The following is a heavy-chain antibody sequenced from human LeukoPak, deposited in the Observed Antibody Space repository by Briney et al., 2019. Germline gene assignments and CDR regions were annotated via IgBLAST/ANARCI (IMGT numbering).Heavy chain of an antibody. D-gene: IGHD3-3*01. CDR3: ARTTIFGVVDVYYFDY. CDR2: INPNSGGT. CDR1: GYTFTGYY. J-gene: IGHJ4*02. Sequence: ASVKVSFKASGYTFTGYYMHWVRQAPGQGLEWMGWINPNSGGTNYAQKFQGRVTMTRDTSISTAYMELSRLRSDDTAVYYCARTTIFGVVDVYYFDYWGQGTLVTVSS. V-gene: IGHV1-2*02.